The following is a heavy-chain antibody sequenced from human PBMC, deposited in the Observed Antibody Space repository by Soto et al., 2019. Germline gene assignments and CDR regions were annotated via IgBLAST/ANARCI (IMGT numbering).Heavy chain of an antibody. D-gene: IGHD3-10*01. V-gene: IGHV1-58*01. J-gene: IGHJ6*02. CDR2: IVVGMCNT. Sequence: SVKASFKVSGFPFPSSPLQWVRQAREQRLEWIGWIVVGMCNTIYAQKFQERVTITRDMSTSTADMEVSSLRPEDTAVYYCAAEVPSRITYYYYSMDVWGQGITVTVS. CDR1: GFPFPSSP. CDR3: AAEVPSRITYYYYSMDV.